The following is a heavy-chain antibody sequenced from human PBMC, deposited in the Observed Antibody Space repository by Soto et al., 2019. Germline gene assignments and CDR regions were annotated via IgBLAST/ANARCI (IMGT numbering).Heavy chain of an antibody. CDR2: ISWNRGTI. V-gene: IGHV3-9*01. Sequence: GGSLRLSCAASGFSFENYAMHWVRQAPGKGLEWVSGISWNRGTIGYADSVKGRFTISRDNAKNSLYLQMNSLRAEDTALYFCAKDKLNSNYEYYFDSWGQGTLVTVSS. D-gene: IGHD4-4*01. J-gene: IGHJ4*02. CDR3: AKDKLNSNYEYYFDS. CDR1: GFSFENYA.